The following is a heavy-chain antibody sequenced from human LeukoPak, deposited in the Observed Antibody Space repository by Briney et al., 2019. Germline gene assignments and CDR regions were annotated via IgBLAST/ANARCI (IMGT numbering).Heavy chain of an antibody. CDR3: ARAPRMEWLLYQYYFDY. V-gene: IGHV4-34*01. D-gene: IGHD3-3*01. CDR2: INHSGST. J-gene: IGHJ4*02. Sequence: SETLSLTCAVYGGSFSGYYWSWIRQPPGKGLEWIGEINHSGSTNYNPSLKSRVTISVDTSKNQFSLKLRSVTAADTAVYYCARAPRMEWLLYQYYFDYWGQGTLVTVSS. CDR1: GGSFSGYY.